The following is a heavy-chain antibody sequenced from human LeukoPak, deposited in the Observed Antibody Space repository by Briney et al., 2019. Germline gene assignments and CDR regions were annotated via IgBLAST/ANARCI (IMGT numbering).Heavy chain of an antibody. CDR2: VSDAGRA. Sequence: PSETLSLTCTVSGGSITGYYWTWIRQPAGKGLEWIGRVSDAGRAYYNPSLERRVTISVDTSKNQFSLKLSSVTAADTAVYYCARGKVYLGYWGQGTLVTVSS. CDR3: ARGKVYLGY. CDR1: GGSITGYY. J-gene: IGHJ4*02. V-gene: IGHV4-4*07. D-gene: IGHD1-20*01.